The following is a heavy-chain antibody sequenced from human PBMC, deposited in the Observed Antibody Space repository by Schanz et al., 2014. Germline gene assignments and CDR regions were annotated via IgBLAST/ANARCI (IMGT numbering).Heavy chain of an antibody. CDR3: ARAHGNNWYGKGLDY. D-gene: IGHD1-1*01. Sequence: QVQMVESGGGVVQPGRSLRLSCAASGFAFSVYGMHWVRQAPGKGPEWVAVIWSDGSTKYYADSVKGRFTISRDNSKNTLYLQMNSLRADDTAVYFWARAHGNNWYGKGLDYWGQGTLDTVSS. CDR2: IWSDGSTK. J-gene: IGHJ4*02. V-gene: IGHV3-33*01. CDR1: GFAFSVYG.